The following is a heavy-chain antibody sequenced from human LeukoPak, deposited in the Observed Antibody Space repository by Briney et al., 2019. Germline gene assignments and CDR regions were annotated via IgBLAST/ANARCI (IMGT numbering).Heavy chain of an antibody. Sequence: PSETLSLTCTVSGYSISTGYYWGWIRQPPGKGLEWIGSIYYSGSTNYNPSLKSRVTISVDTSKNQFSLKLSSVTAADTAVYYCARVGGYCSGGSCYSGGAGAFDIWGQGTMVTVSS. D-gene: IGHD2-15*01. CDR3: ARVGGYCSGGSCYSGGAGAFDI. J-gene: IGHJ3*02. V-gene: IGHV4-38-2*02. CDR1: GYSISTGYY. CDR2: IYYSGST.